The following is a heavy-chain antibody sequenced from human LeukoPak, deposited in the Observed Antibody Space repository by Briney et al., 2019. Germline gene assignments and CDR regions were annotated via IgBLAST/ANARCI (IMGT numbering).Heavy chain of an antibody. J-gene: IGHJ5*02. CDR2: ISAYNGNT. V-gene: IGHV1-18*01. CDR1: GYTFTSYG. CDR3: ARDGGLYCSSTSCYIPPVWFDP. Sequence: GASVKVSCKASGYTFTSYGISWVRQAPGQGLEWMGWISAYNGNTNYAQKLQGRVTMTTDTSTSTAYMELRSLRSDDTAVYYCARDGGLYCSSTSCYIPPVWFDPWGQGTLVTVSS. D-gene: IGHD2-2*02.